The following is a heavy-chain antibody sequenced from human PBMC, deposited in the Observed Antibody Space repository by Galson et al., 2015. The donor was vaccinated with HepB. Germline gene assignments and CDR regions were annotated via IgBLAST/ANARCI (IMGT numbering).Heavy chain of an antibody. V-gene: IGHV3-48*01. CDR3: ARESFLEWQSGYHYYMDV. CDR2: INSDSTTI. CDR1: GFIFSTYG. D-gene: IGHD3-3*01. J-gene: IGHJ6*03. Sequence: SLRLSCAASGFIFSTYGVNWVRQAPGKGLEWVAHINSDSTTIYYADSLKGRFTISRDNAKNSLYLLMTSLRAEDTAVYYCARESFLEWQSGYHYYMDVWGKGTTVTVSS.